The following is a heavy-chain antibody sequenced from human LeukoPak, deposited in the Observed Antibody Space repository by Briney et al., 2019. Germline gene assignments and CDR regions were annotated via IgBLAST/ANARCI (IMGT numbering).Heavy chain of an antibody. CDR1: GGSISNYF. D-gene: IGHD2-2*01. CDR3: ARLVRPGWYFDL. CDR2: IFYSGST. V-gene: IGHV4-59*08. J-gene: IGHJ2*01. Sequence: PSETLSLTCTVSGGSISNYFWSWIRQPPGKGLEWIGHIFYSGSTYYNPSLRSRLTISVDTSKNHFSLNLTSAAAADTAVYYCARLVRPGWYFDLWGRGTLVTVSS.